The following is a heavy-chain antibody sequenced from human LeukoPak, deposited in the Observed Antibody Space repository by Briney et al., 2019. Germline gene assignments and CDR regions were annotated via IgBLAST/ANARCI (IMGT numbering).Heavy chain of an antibody. J-gene: IGHJ4*02. V-gene: IGHV6-1*01. CDR2: TYYKSKWYT. Sequence: SQTLSLTCAISGDSVSRDGGAWNWIRLSPSRGLEWLGRTYYKSKWYTDYALSVNSRITINPDTSKNQFSLQLNSATPEDTAVYYCAKGRRCSSATCYHFDSWGQGTLVLVSS. D-gene: IGHD2-15*01. CDR3: AKGRRCSSATCYHFDS. CDR1: GDSVSRDGGA.